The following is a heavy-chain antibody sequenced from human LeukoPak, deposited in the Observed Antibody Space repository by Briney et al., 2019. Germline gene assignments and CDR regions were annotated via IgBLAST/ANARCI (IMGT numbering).Heavy chain of an antibody. Sequence: SVKVSCKASGGTFSSYAISWARQAPGQGVEWRRGIIPIVGVANYAKKLQGSVRITADKSTGTAYMELSSLRSEDTAVYYCTRSGYSYGKNQRGEGTERFDYWGQGTLVTVS. CDR1: GGTFSSYA. V-gene: IGHV1-69*10. J-gene: IGHJ4*02. D-gene: IGHD5-18*01. CDR3: TRSGYSYGKNQRGEGTERFDY. CDR2: IIPIVGVA.